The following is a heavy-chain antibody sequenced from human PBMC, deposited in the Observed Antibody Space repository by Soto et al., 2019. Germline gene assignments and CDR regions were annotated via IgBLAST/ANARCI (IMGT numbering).Heavy chain of an antibody. V-gene: IGHV4-59*01. J-gene: IGHJ5*02. Sequence: SETLSLTCTVSGGSISSYYWSWIRQPPGKGLEWIGYIYYSGSTNYNPSLKSRVTISVDTSKNQFSLKLSSVTAPDTAVYYCARIRKSYYYGSVSYYNGRGSSFDPWGQGTLVTVS. D-gene: IGHD3-10*01. CDR1: GGSISSYY. CDR3: ARIRKSYYYGSVSYYNGRGSSFDP. CDR2: IYYSGST.